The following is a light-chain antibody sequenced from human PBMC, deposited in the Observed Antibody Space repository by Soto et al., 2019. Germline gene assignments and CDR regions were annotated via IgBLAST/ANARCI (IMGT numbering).Light chain of an antibody. CDR2: DAS. V-gene: IGKV3-11*01. CDR1: QRVSSY. J-gene: IGKJ1*01. Sequence: EIVLTQSPATLSLSPGERATLYCRATQRVSSYLVWYQQKPGQPPRLLIYDASNKAPGIPARFSGSGSGTDFTLTISSLEPEDFAIYYCQQRTAAPWTFGQGTKLEVK. CDR3: QQRTAAPWT.